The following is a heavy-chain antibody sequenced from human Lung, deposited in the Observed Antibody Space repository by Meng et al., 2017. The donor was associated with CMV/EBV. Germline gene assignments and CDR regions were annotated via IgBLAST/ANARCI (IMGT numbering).Heavy chain of an antibody. CDR2: INEDGTDK. J-gene: IGHJ4*02. Sequence: ESLKISXAASGFTVTSNWMTWVRQAPGKGLEWVANINEDGTDKNYLDSVKGRFTISRDNVKKSVYLQMNTLRAEDTAVYYCAKTIEGIRETLDYWGQGTLVTVSS. D-gene: IGHD3-9*01. CDR1: GFTVTSNW. CDR3: AKTIEGIRETLDY. V-gene: IGHV3-7*01.